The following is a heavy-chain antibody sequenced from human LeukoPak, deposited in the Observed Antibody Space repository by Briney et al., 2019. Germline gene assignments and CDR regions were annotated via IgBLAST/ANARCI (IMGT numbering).Heavy chain of an antibody. V-gene: IGHV4-34*01. CDR2: INHSGST. CDR1: GGSFSGYY. Sequence: PSKTLSLTCAVYGGSFSGYYWSWIRQPPGKGLEWIGEINHSGSTNYNPSLKSRVTISVDTSKNQFSLKLSSVTAADTAVYYCARGGSSGWYTRSFGTQTIDYWGQGTLVTVSS. D-gene: IGHD6-19*01. CDR3: ARGGSSGWYTRSFGTQTIDY. J-gene: IGHJ4*02.